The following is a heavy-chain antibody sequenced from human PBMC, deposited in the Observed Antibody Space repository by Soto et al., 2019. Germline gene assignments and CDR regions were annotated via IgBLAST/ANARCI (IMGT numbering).Heavy chain of an antibody. J-gene: IGHJ4*02. CDR3: ARGYDYLIDY. CDR2: MNTDGRVK. CDR1: GFTFSASW. V-gene: IGHV3-7*01. D-gene: IGHD3-22*01. Sequence: RLSCAASGFTFSASWMNWVRQTPGKGPEWVANMNTDGRVKNYAESVRGRFTISRDNAKNSLYLQMNSLRAEDTAVYSCARGYDYLIDYWGQRTPVTVSS.